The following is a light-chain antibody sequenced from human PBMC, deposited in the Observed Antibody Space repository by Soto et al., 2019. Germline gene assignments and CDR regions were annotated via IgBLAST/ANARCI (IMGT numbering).Light chain of an antibody. J-gene: IGLJ2*01. CDR1: SSDVGGYNY. CDR3: TSFTVRSVV. V-gene: IGLV2-14*03. CDR2: DVS. Sequence: QSALTQPASVSGSPGQSITISCTGASSDVGGYNYVSWYQQHPGKAPKLMIYDVSNRPSGVSNRFSGSKSDNTASLTTSGLPGEYGDDYCRTSFTVRSVVFGAGATLIV.